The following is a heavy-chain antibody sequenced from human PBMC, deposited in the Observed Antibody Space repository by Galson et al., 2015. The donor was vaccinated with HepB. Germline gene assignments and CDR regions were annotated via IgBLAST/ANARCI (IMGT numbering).Heavy chain of an antibody. Sequence: SVKVSCKASGYTFTSYGISWVRQAPGQGLEWMGWISAYNGNTNYAQKLQGRVTMTTDTSTSTAYMELRSLRSDDTAVYYCARAKYYDFWSGYYRPIYYYYGMDVWGQGTTVTVSS. J-gene: IGHJ6*02. CDR1: GYTFTSYG. V-gene: IGHV1-18*04. CDR3: ARAKYYDFWSGYYRPIYYYYGMDV. CDR2: ISAYNGNT. D-gene: IGHD3-3*01.